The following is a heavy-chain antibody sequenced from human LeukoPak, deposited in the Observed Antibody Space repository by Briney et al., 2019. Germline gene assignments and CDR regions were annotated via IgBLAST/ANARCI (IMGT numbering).Heavy chain of an antibody. CDR1: GFTFSSYS. Sequence: GGSLRLSCAASGFTFSSYSMNWVRQAPGKGLEWVSSISSSSSCIYYADSVKGRFTISRDNAKNSLYLQMNSLRAEDTAVYYCAREVVVVPAAIPGGAFDIWGQGTMVTVSS. J-gene: IGHJ3*02. V-gene: IGHV3-21*01. D-gene: IGHD2-2*01. CDR2: ISSSSSCI. CDR3: AREVVVVPAAIPGGAFDI.